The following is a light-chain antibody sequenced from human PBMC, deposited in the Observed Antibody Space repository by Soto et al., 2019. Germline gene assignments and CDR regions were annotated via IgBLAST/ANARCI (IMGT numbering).Light chain of an antibody. J-gene: IGKJ1*01. V-gene: IGKV3-11*01. CDR1: QSVSSY. Sequence: EIVLTQSPATLSLSPGERATLSCRASQSVSSYLAWYQRKPGQAPRLLIYDASKRATGIPARFTGSGFGTDYTLTISSLEPEDFAVYYCQQRSTWRTFGQGTKVDIK. CDR3: QQRSTWRT. CDR2: DAS.